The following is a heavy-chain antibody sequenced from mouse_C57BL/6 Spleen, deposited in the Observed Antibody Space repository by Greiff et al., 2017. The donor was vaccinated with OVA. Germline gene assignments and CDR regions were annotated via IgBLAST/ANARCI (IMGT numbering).Heavy chain of an antibody. Sequence: EVQLQQSGPELVKPGASVKISCKASGYTFTDYYMNWVKQSHGKSLEWIGDINPNNGGTSYNQKFKGKATLTVDKSSSTAYMELRSLTSEDSAVYYCAIETDYDVDYWGQGTTLTVSS. CDR3: AIETDYDVDY. CDR2: INPNNGGT. V-gene: IGHV1-26*01. D-gene: IGHD2-4*01. J-gene: IGHJ2*01. CDR1: GYTFTDYY.